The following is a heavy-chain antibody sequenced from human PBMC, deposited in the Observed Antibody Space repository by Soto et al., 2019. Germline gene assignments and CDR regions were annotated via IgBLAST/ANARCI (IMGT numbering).Heavy chain of an antibody. V-gene: IGHV3-23*01. CDR1: GFSFSTSA. CDR2: ISGSGGST. D-gene: IGHD6-19*01. J-gene: IGHJ4*02. CDR3: AKDRGGFAGGWEYFDY. Sequence: VRLSESGGDLVQTGGSLRLSCAASGFSFSTSAMNWVRQAPGKGPEWISLISGSGGSTYYADSVKGRFTISRDNSKNTLYLQMNALSAEDTAFYYCAKDRGGFAGGWEYFDYWGQGALVTVSS.